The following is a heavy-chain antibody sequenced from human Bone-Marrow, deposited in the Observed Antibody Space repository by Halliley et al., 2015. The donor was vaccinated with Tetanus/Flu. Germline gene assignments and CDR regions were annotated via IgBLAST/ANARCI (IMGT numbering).Heavy chain of an antibody. Sequence: YSGSPHYSPSLKSRVTIFVDRAKKEFSLKLSAVSAADTAVYYCARALDYFDGNSCPSFDYWGQGALVTVSS. V-gene: IGHV4-39*01. J-gene: IGHJ4*02. CDR2: YSGSP. CDR3: ARALDYFDGNSCPSFDY. D-gene: IGHD3-9*01.